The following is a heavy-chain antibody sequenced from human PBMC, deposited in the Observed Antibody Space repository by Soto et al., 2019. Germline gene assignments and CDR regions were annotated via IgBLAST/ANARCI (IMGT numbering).Heavy chain of an antibody. D-gene: IGHD2-2*01. V-gene: IGHV1-69*08. Sequence: QVQLVQSGAEVKKPGCSVMVSCKDSGGTFSRYSITWGREAPGHGLEWIGRIIPIFGIASYAQKFQGRVTITADESTSTAYMELSSLRSDDTAVYYCAREDRDRETGLVPAAIDGMDVWGQGTTVTVSS. CDR1: GGTFSRYS. CDR2: IIPIFGIA. J-gene: IGHJ6*02. CDR3: AREDRDRETGLVPAAIDGMDV.